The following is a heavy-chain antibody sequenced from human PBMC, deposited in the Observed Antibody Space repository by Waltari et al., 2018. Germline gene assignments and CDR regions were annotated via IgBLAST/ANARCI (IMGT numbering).Heavy chain of an antibody. V-gene: IGHV3-7*01. CDR3: ATEGAGTDYGMDV. Sequence: EVQLVESGGGLVQPGGSLRLSCAASGFTFSSYWQSRVRQAPGKVLDWVANRKQDGSEKYYVDSVKGRFTISRDNAKNSLYLQMNSLIAEDTAVYYCATEGAGTDYGMDVWGQGTTVTVSS. J-gene: IGHJ6*02. CDR1: GFTFSSYW. CDR2: RKQDGSEK.